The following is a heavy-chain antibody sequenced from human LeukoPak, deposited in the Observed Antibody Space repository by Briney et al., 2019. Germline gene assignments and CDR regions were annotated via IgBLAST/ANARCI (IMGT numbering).Heavy chain of an antibody. D-gene: IGHD3-22*01. V-gene: IGHV3-21*01. CDR3: ARDYYDSSGYYPDAFDI. J-gene: IGHJ3*02. CDR1: GFTFSSYS. CDR2: ISSSSSYI. Sequence: GGSLRLSCAASGFTFSSYSMNWVRQAPGKGLEWVSSISSSSSYIYYADSVKGRFTISRDNAKNSLYLQMNSLRAEDTAVYYCARDYYDSSGYYPDAFDIWGQGTMATVSS.